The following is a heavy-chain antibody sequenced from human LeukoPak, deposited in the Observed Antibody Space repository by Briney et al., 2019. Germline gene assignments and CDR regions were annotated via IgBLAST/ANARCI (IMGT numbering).Heavy chain of an antibody. V-gene: IGHV3-21*06. CDR2: ISSSSSYI. CDR1: GFTFSSYS. J-gene: IGHJ2*01. CDR3: AREAVGSHWYFDL. Sequence: GGSLRLSCAASGFTFSSYSMNWVRQAPGKGLEWVSSISSSSSYIYYADSVKGRFTISRDNAKNSLYLQMNSLRAEDTAVYYCAREAVGSHWYFDLWGRGTLVTVSS. D-gene: IGHD2-15*01.